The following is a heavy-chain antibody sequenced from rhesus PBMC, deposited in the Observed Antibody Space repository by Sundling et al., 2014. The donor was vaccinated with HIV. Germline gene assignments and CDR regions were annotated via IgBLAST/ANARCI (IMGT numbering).Heavy chain of an antibody. D-gene: IGHD4-17*01. CDR2: IGGSSGNT. V-gene: IGHV4-165*02. CDR1: GGSISGYY. J-gene: IGHJ4*01. CDR3: VREWGFFDGNYGADY. Sequence: QVQLQESGPGLVKPSETLSLTCAVSGGSISGYYWNWIRQPPGKGLEWIGYIGGSSGNTNYNPSLKNRVTISKDTSGSEFSLTLTSVTAADTAVYYCVREWGFFDGNYGADYWGQGVLVTVSS.